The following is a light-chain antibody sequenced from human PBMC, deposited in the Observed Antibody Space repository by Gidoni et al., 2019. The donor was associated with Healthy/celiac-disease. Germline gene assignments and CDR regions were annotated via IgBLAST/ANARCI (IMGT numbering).Light chain of an antibody. CDR3: QQSYSTLLT. V-gene: IGKV1-39*01. CDR2: AAS. J-gene: IGKJ4*01. Sequence: DIQMPQSPSSLSASVGDRVTITCRASQSISSYLNWYQQKPGKAPKILIYAASSLQSGVPSRFNGSRSRTDFTLTISSLQPEDFATYYCQQSYSTLLTFGGGTKVEIK. CDR1: QSISSY.